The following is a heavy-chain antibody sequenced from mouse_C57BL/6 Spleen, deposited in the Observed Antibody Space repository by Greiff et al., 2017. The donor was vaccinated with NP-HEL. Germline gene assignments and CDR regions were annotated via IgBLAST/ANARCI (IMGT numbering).Heavy chain of an antibody. CDR2: IYPGSGNT. CDR3: ARLNGNPYAMDY. D-gene: IGHD2-1*01. CDR1: GYTFTDYY. Sequence: VQGVESGAELVRPGASVKLSCKASGYTFTDYYINWVKQRPGQGLEWIARIYPGSGNTYYNEKFKGKATLTAEKSSSTAYMQLSSLTSEDSAVYFCARLNGNPYAMDYWGQGTSVTVSS. V-gene: IGHV1-76*01. J-gene: IGHJ4*01.